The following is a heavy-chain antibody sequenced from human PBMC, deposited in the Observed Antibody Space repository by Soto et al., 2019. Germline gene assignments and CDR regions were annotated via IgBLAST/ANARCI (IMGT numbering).Heavy chain of an antibody. V-gene: IGHV1-69*01. CDR1: GGTFSSYA. Sequence: QVQLVQSGAEVKKPGSSVKVSCKASGGTFSSYAISWVRQAPGQGLEWMGGIMPIFGTANYAQKFQGRVTITADEPTNTDYKELSSLRTEDTAVYYRARNYRGKSGTHYWGHGTLLTVSS. J-gene: IGHJ4*01. D-gene: IGHD4-17*01. CDR3: ARNYRGKSGTHY. CDR2: IMPIFGTA.